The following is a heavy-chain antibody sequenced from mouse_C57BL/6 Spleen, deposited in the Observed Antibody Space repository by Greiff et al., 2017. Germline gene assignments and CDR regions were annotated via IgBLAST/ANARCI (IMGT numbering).Heavy chain of an antibody. CDR3: ASYGPPMDY. Sequence: DVKLVESGGGLVKPGGSLKLSCAASGFTFSDYGMHWVRQAPEKGLEWVAYISSGSSPTDYEDTVKGRFTISKDNATYTLFLQMTSLRSEDTAMYYCASYGPPMDYWGQGTSVTVSS. V-gene: IGHV5-17*01. CDR2: ISSGSSPT. CDR1: GFTFSDYG. D-gene: IGHD1-1*02. J-gene: IGHJ4*01.